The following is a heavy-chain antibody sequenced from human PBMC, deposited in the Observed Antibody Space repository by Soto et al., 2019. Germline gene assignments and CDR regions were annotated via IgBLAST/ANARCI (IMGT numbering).Heavy chain of an antibody. CDR2: IYWDDDK. J-gene: IGHJ4*02. D-gene: IGHD5-18*01. CDR1: GFSLSTSGVG. Sequence: QITLKESGPTLVKPTQTLTLTCTFSGFSLSTSGVGVGWIRQPPGKALEWLALIYWDDDKRYSPSLKSRLTHTRDPSKTQVTLTITNMDPVDTATYYCAHSLVGQLWGSVDYCGQGTLVTVSS. V-gene: IGHV2-5*02. CDR3: AHSLVGQLWGSVDY.